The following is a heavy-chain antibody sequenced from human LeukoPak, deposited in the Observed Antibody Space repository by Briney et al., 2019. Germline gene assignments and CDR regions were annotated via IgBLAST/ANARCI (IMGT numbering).Heavy chain of an antibody. CDR3: ARDADS. CDR1: GFTFSSYG. V-gene: IGHV3-33*01. Sequence: PGTSLKLSCAASGFTFSSYGMHWVRQAPGKGLEWVAVIWYDGSKKYYADSVKGRFTISRDNSKNTLYLQMNSPRAEDTAVYYCARDADSWGQGTLVTVSS. CDR2: IWYDGSKK. J-gene: IGHJ4*02.